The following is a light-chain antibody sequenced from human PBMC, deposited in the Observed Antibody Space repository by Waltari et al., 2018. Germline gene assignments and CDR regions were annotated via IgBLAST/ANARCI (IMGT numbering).Light chain of an antibody. Sequence: IQMTQSPSSLSASVGDRVTITCRASQSISSYLNWYQQKPGKAPKLLIYAASSLQSGVPSRFSGSGSGTDFTLTISSLQPEDFATYYCQQSYSTIWTFGQGTKVEIK. CDR3: QQSYSTIWT. CDR1: QSISSY. J-gene: IGKJ1*01. V-gene: IGKV1-39*01. CDR2: AAS.